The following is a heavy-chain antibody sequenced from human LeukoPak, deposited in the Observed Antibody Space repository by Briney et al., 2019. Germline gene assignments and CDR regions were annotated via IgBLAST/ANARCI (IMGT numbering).Heavy chain of an antibody. CDR1: GGTFSSYT. V-gene: IGHV1-69*02. D-gene: IGHD3-10*01. CDR3: ARAPYYYGSGSPHGFDY. J-gene: IGHJ4*02. CDR2: IIPILGIA. Sequence: SVKVSCKASGGTFSSYTISWVRQAPGQGLEWMGRIIPILGIANYAQKFQGSVTITADKSTSTAYMELSSLRSEDTAVYYCARAPYYYGSGSPHGFDYWGQGTLVTVSS.